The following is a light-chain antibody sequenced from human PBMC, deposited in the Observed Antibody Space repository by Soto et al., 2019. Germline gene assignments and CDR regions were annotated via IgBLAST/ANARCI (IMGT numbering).Light chain of an antibody. CDR2: EVS. V-gene: IGLV2-14*01. J-gene: IGLJ3*02. CDR1: SSDVGGYNY. Sequence: QSALTQPASVSGSPGQSMTISCTGTSSDVGGYNYVSWYQQHPGKAPKLKIYEVSNRPSGVSNRFSGSKSGNTASLTISGLQAEDEADYYCTSYTTSSTHWVFGGGTKLTVL. CDR3: TSYTTSSTHWV.